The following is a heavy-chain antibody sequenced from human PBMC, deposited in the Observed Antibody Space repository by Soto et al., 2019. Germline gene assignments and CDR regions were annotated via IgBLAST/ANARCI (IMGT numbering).Heavy chain of an antibody. D-gene: IGHD3-22*01. J-gene: IGHJ6*02. CDR1: GGTFSSCA. Sequence: ASVKVSCKASGGTFSSCAISWVRQAPGQGLEWMGGIIPIFGTANYAQKFQGRVTITADESTSTAYMELSSLRSEDTAVYYCARSGKENRYYYDSSDPPMDVWGQGTTVTVSS. CDR3: ARSGKENRYYYDSSDPPMDV. V-gene: IGHV1-69*13. CDR2: IIPIFGTA.